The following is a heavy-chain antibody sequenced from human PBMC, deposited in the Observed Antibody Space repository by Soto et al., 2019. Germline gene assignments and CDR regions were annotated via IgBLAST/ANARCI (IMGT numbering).Heavy chain of an antibody. J-gene: IGHJ5*02. D-gene: IGHD3-22*01. V-gene: IGHV1-8*01. CDR1: GYTFTSYD. CDR3: ARGKGYYYDSSGYYWFDP. Sequence: ASVKVSCKASGYTFTSYDINWVRQATGQGLEWMGWMNPNSGNTGYAQKFQGRVTMTRNTSISTAYMELSSLRSEDTAVYYCARGKGYYYDSSGYYWFDPWGQGTLVTVSS. CDR2: MNPNSGNT.